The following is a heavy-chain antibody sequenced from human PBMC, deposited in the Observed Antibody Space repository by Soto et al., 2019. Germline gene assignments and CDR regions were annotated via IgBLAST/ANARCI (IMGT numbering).Heavy chain of an antibody. CDR2: IIPIFVTA. V-gene: IGHV1-69*13. D-gene: IGHD3-3*01. CDR1: GGTFSSYA. CDR3: ARDRLMYYDFWSAGGWFDP. Sequence: VASVKVSCKASGGTFSSYAISWVRQAPGQGLEWMGGIIPIFVTANYAQKFQGRVTITADESTSTAYMELSSLRSEDTAVYYCARDRLMYYDFWSAGGWFDPWGQGTLVTVSS. J-gene: IGHJ5*02.